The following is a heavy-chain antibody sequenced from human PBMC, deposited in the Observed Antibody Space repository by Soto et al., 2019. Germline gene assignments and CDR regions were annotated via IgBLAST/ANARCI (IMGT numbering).Heavy chain of an antibody. CDR3: ARDGGMATISLPPYNWFDP. CDR2: IIPIFGTA. CDR1: GGTLSSYA. D-gene: IGHD3-3*01. Sequence: VKFSCQSSGGTLSSYAISWVRQAPGQGLEWMGGIIPIFGTANYAQKFQGRVTITADESTSTAYMELSSLRSEDTAVYYCARDGGMATISLPPYNWFDPWGQGTVVPVYS. V-gene: IGHV1-69*13. J-gene: IGHJ5*02.